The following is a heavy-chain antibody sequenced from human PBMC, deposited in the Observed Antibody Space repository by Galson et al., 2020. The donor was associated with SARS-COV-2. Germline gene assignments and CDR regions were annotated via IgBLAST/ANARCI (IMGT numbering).Heavy chain of an antibody. J-gene: IGHJ4*02. D-gene: IGHD3-10*01. CDR2: ISYDGSNK. CDR1: GFTFSSYA. CDR3: ARDRSPDYYGSGIDY. V-gene: IGHV3-30*01. Sequence: GESLKISCAASGFTFSSYAMHWVRQAPGNGLEWVAVISYDGSNKYYADSVKGRFTISRDNSKNTLYLQMNSLRAEDTAVYYCARDRSPDYYGSGIDYWGQGTLVTISS.